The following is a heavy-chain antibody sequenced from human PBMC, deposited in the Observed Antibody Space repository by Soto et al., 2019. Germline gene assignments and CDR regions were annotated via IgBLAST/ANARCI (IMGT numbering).Heavy chain of an antibody. CDR2: IIPIFGTA. V-gene: IGHV1-69*13. J-gene: IGHJ4*02. CDR1: GGTFSSYA. CDR3: ARASDSSGWYGYFDY. D-gene: IGHD6-19*01. Sequence: ASVKVSCKASGGTFSSYAISWVRQAPGQGLEWMGGIIPIFGTANYAQKFQGRVTITADESTSTAYMELSRLRSDDTAVYYCARASDSSGWYGYFDYWGQGTLVTVSS.